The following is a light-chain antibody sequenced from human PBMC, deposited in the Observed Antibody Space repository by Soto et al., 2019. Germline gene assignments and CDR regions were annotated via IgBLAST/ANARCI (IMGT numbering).Light chain of an antibody. CDR1: QRVSSSH. CDR2: GAS. Sequence: DIVLTQSPGTLSLPPGERAILSCSASQRVSSSHLDWYQQKPGQAPRLLIYGASSRATGIPDRFSGSGSGTDFSLTISRLEPEDFAVYYCQHYGTSPPALTFGGGTKVEIK. V-gene: IGKV3-20*01. CDR3: QHYGTSPPALT. J-gene: IGKJ4*01.